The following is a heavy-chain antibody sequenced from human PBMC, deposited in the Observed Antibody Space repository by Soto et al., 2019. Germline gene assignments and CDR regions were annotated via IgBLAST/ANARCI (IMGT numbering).Heavy chain of an antibody. CDR3: ATASEITDYNY. V-gene: IGHV3-64*01. D-gene: IGHD4-4*01. Sequence: GGSLRLSCAASGFTFSSYAMHWVRQAPGKGLEYVSAISSNGGSTYYANSVKGRFTISRDNSKNTLYLQMGSLRAEDMAVYYCATASEITDYNYWGQGTLVTVS. J-gene: IGHJ4*02. CDR1: GFTFSSYA. CDR2: ISSNGGST.